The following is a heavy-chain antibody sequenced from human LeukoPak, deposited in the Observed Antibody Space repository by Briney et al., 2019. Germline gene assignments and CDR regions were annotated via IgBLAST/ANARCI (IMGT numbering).Heavy chain of an antibody. Sequence: GESLKISCKGSGYSFPSNWIAWVRLMPGKGLEWMGIIYPGDSDTRYSPSFQGQVTISADKSISTAYLQWISLKASDSAMYYCARLVSGSTRAFDYWGQGTLVTVSS. CDR3: ARLVSGSTRAFDY. CDR1: GYSFPSNW. CDR2: IYPGDSDT. D-gene: IGHD6-19*01. V-gene: IGHV5-51*01. J-gene: IGHJ4*02.